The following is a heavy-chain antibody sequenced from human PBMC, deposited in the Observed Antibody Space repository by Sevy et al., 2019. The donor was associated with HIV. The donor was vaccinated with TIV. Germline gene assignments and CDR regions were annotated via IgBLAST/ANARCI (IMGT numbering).Heavy chain of an antibody. CDR2: ISSSSDSSRTL. V-gene: IGHV3-48*01. D-gene: IGHD6-19*01. J-gene: IGHJ4*01. CDR3: ARPDLSGWYFDF. CDR1: GFTFSSYS. Sequence: GGSLRLSCVASGFTFSSYSMNWVRQAPGKGLEWVSYISSSSDSSRTLYYADSVKGRFSISRDNAKNSVHLQMTSLRVEDTAVYYCARPDLSGWYFDFWGHRTLVTASS.